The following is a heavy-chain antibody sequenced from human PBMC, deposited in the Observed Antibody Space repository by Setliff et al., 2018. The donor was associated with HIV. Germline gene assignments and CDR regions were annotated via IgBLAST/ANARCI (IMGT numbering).Heavy chain of an antibody. Sequence: KPSETLSLTCTVYGGSFSNYYWNWIRQPPGKGLEWIGGINHSGSTNCNPSLKSRVTISVDTSKNQFSLNLTSVTAADTAVYYCARGLPKKPSTVTNYWYFDLWGRGTLVTVSS. V-gene: IGHV4-34*01. CDR1: GGSFSNYY. CDR3: ARGLPKKPSTVTNYWYFDL. CDR2: INHSGST. D-gene: IGHD4-17*01. J-gene: IGHJ2*01.